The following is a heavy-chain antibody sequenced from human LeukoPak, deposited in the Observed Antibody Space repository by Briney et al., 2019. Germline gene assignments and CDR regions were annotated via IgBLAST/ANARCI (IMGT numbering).Heavy chain of an antibody. CDR3: ATWAFYHNLDV. Sequence: GGLRSSCPASGFPIGPSAMYWFLQGPGRVLKWVSVIKADGSGTFYADSVRGRFTTSRDNSKNSLYLQMNSLTSEDTALYYCATWAFYHNLDVWGQGTTVIVSS. V-gene: IGHV3-43*02. J-gene: IGHJ6*02. D-gene: IGHD2/OR15-2a*01. CDR1: GFPIGPSA. CDR2: IKADGSGT.